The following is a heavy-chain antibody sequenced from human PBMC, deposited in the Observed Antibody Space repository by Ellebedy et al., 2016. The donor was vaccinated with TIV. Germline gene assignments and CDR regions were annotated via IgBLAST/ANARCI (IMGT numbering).Heavy chain of an antibody. Sequence: SLKISCAASGFTFDDYAMHWVRQAPGKGLEWVSGISWNSGSIGYADSVKGRFTISRDNAKNSLYLQMNSLRAEDTAVYYCAREGGCTNGVCWYYFDYWGQGTLVTVSS. J-gene: IGHJ4*02. D-gene: IGHD2-8*01. CDR1: GFTFDDYA. CDR2: ISWNSGSI. V-gene: IGHV3-9*01. CDR3: AREGGCTNGVCWYYFDY.